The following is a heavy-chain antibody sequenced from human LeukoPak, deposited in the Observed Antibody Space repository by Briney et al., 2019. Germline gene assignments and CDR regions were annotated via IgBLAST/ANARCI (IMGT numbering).Heavy chain of an antibody. CDR2: IIPVFGTA. V-gene: IGHV1-69*13. J-gene: IGHJ4*01. CDR3: ARNDWGAYYFDY. CDR1: GGTFSSYA. D-gene: IGHD7-27*01. Sequence: SVKVSCKASGGTFSSYAISWVRQAPGQGLEWMGGIIPVFGTANYAQKFQGRVTITADESTSTAYMELSSLRSEDTAVYYCARNDWGAYYFDYWGQGTLVTVSS.